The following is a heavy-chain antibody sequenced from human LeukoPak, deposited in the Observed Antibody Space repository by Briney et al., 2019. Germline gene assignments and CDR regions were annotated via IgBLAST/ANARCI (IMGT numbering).Heavy chain of an antibody. CDR1: GYTFTGYY. D-gene: IGHD5-18*01. CDR2: INPNSGGT. V-gene: IGHV1-2*02. Sequence: GASVKVSCKASGYTFTGYYMHWVRQAPGQGLEWMGWINPNSGGTNYAQKFQGRVTMTRDTTISTAYMELSRLRSDDTAVYYCARGGMDTAMVIVYWGQGTLVTVSS. CDR3: ARGGMDTAMVIVY. J-gene: IGHJ4*02.